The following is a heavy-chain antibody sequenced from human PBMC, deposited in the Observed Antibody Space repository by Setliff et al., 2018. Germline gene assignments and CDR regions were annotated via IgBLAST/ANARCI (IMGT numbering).Heavy chain of an antibody. CDR1: GGSISSGDYY. J-gene: IGHJ4*02. CDR2: IYSSGST. V-gene: IGHV4-30-4*08. D-gene: IGHD3-22*01. Sequence: NPSATLSLTCTVSGGSISSGDYYWSWIRQPPGKGLEWIGYIYSSGSTYYNPSLKSRVSISVDTSKNQFSLKLSSVTAADTAVYYCARESRYYYDNLGTLDYWGQGTLVTVSS. CDR3: ARESRYYYDNLGTLDY.